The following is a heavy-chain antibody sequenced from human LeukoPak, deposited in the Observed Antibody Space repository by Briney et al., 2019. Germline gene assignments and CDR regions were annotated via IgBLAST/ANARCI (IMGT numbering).Heavy chain of an antibody. CDR3: ARGEGWEPGLPYGMDV. J-gene: IGHJ6*02. V-gene: IGHV4-30-2*01. D-gene: IGHD1-26*01. CDR1: GGSISSGGYS. CDR2: IYHSGST. Sequence: SETLSLTCAVSGGSISSGGYSWSWIRQPPGEGLEWIGYIYHSGSTYYNPSLKSRVTISVDRSKNQFSLKLSSVTAADTAVYYCARGEGWEPGLPYGMDVWGQGTTVTVSS.